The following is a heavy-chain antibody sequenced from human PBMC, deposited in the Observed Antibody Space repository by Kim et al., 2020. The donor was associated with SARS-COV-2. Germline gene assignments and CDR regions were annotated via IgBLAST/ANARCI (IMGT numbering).Heavy chain of an antibody. J-gene: IGHJ4*02. D-gene: IGHD3-22*01. Sequence: KSRVTISVDTSKNQFSLKLSSVTAADTAVYYCARVFPDFDSSGYYLPFDYWGQGTLVTVSS. CDR3: ARVFPDFDSSGYYLPFDY. V-gene: IGHV4-59*01.